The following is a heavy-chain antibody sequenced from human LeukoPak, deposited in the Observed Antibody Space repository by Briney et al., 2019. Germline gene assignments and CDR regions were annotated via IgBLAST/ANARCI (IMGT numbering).Heavy chain of an antibody. V-gene: IGHV4-4*07. CDR2: IYTSGST. D-gene: IGHD6-19*01. CDR3: ARDYSSGWYGGNWFDP. CDR1: GGSISSYY. J-gene: IGHJ5*02. Sequence: PSETLSLTYTVSGGSISSYYWSWIRQPAGKGLEWIGRIYTSGSTNYNPSLKSRVTMSVDTSKNQFSLKLSSVTAADTAVYYCARDYSSGWYGGNWFDPWGQGTLVTVSS.